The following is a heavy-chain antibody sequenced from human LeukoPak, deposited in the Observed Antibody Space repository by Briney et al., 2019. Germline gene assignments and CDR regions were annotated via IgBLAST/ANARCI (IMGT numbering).Heavy chain of an antibody. Sequence: GGSLRLSCAASGFTFSTYAMSWVRQAPGKGLEWVSGIVGSDGSIYYADSVKGRFTISRDNTKSTLYLQMNSLRAEDTAVYYCAKDRQPDNGWDLDYWGQGTLVTVST. J-gene: IGHJ4*02. CDR1: GFTFSTYA. CDR3: AKDRQPDNGWDLDY. V-gene: IGHV3-23*01. D-gene: IGHD6-19*01. CDR2: IVGSDGSI.